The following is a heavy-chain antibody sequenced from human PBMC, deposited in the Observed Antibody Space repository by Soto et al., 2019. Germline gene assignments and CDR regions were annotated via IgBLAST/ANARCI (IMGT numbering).Heavy chain of an antibody. Sequence: GGALRVSYSVSGFTLGDSYMSWIRQAPGKGLEWLSYISPGSRYPAYADSVKGRFTISRDNAKRSLYLQMMSLTAEDTAIYYCVRGGGGGLFDPWGQGTMVTVSS. CDR2: ISPGSRYP. D-gene: IGHD2-15*01. V-gene: IGHV3-11*06. J-gene: IGHJ5*02. CDR3: VRGGGGGLFDP. CDR1: GFTLGDSY.